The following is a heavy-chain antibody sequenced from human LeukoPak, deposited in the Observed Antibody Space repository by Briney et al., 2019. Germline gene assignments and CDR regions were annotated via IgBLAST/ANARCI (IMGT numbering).Heavy chain of an antibody. CDR1: GFTVSSTY. J-gene: IGHJ4*02. Sequence: PGGSLRLSCAASGFTVSSTYMSWVRQAPGQGLEWVSLIYSSGSTFYADSVQGRFTISRDNSKNTLYLQMNSPRAEDTAMYYCARDSSSFPNYFDLWGQGTLVTVSS. CDR2: IYSSGST. CDR3: ARDSSSFPNYFDL. D-gene: IGHD3-3*02. V-gene: IGHV3-53*01.